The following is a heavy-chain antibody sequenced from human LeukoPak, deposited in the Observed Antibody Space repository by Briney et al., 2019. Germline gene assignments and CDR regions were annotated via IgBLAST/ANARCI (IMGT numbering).Heavy chain of an antibody. CDR3: ARGEVEVRGVIIVGWFDP. CDR1: GGTFSSYA. V-gene: IGHV1-69*05. J-gene: IGHJ5*02. Sequence: SVKVSCKASGGTFSSYAISWVRQAPGQGLEWMGGIIPIFGTANYAQKFQGRVTITTDESTSTAYMELISLRSEDTAVYYCARGEVEVRGVIIVGWFDPWGQGTLVTVSS. D-gene: IGHD3-10*01. CDR2: IIPIFGTA.